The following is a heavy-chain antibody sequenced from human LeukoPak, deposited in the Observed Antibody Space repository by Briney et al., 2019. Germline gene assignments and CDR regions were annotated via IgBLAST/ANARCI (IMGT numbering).Heavy chain of an antibody. Sequence: GGSLRLSCAASGFTFSSYAMSWVRQAPGKGLEWVSVIFSGGSTNYADSVKGRFTISRDNSKNTLYLQMNSLRAEDTAVYYCARGGGSYFLDYYFDYWGQGTLVTVSS. CDR1: GFTFSSYA. V-gene: IGHV3-53*01. D-gene: IGHD1-26*01. CDR3: ARGGGSYFLDYYFDY. J-gene: IGHJ4*02. CDR2: IFSGGST.